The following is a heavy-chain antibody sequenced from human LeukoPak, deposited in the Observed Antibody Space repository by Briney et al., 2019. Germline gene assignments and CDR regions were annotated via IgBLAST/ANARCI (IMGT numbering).Heavy chain of an antibody. J-gene: IGHJ4*02. CDR2: IYHSGST. CDR1: GYSISSGYY. Sequence: PSETLSLTCAVSGYSISSGYYWGWIRQPPGKGLEWIGSIYHSGSTYYNPSLKSRVTISVDTSKNQFSLKLSSVTAADTAVYYCARRALNFSYFYYWGQGTLVTVSS. CDR3: ARRALNFSYFYY. V-gene: IGHV4-38-2*01.